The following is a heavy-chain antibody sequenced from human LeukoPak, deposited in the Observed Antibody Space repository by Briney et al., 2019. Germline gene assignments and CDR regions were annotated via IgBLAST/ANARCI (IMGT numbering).Heavy chain of an antibody. CDR3: AREKTDYFDY. Sequence: SETLSLTCTVSGGSISSYYWSWIRQPPGKGLEWFGYIHDSGTTNYNPSLKSRVTISVDTSKNQFSLKLSSVTAADTAVYYCAREKTDYFDYWGQGTLVTVSS. J-gene: IGHJ4*02. CDR1: GGSISSYY. CDR2: IHDSGTT. V-gene: IGHV4-59*12. D-gene: IGHD2-21*02.